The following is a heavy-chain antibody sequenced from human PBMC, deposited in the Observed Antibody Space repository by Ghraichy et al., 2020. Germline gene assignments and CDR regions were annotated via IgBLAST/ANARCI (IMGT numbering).Heavy chain of an antibody. V-gene: IGHV4-31*03. J-gene: IGHJ4*02. CDR2: IFNSGIT. D-gene: IGHD3-22*01. Sequence: SQTLSLTCSVSGGSVSSGGHYWTWIRQNPGKGLGWIGFIFNSGITYSNPSLKSRASISADTSKNQFSLKLYSLTAADTAVYYCARDGGYFLAFDYWGQGTPVTVSS. CDR1: GGSVSSGGHY. CDR3: ARDGGYFLAFDY.